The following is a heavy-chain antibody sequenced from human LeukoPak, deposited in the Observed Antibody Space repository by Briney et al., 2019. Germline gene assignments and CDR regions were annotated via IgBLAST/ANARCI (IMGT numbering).Heavy chain of an antibody. Sequence: SETLSLTCTVSGGSISSYYWSWIRQPAGKGLEWIGRIYTSGSTNYNPSRKSRVSISVDTSKNQFSLKVTSVTAADTSVYYCARGNWFDPWGQGTLVTVSS. CDR3: ARGNWFDP. V-gene: IGHV4-4*07. J-gene: IGHJ5*02. CDR2: IYTSGST. CDR1: GGSISSYY.